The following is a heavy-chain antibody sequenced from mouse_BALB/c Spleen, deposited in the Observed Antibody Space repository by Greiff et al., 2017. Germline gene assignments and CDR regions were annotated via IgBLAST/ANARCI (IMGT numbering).Heavy chain of an antibody. CDR3: ARSRGYGTVTWFAY. J-gene: IGHJ3*01. D-gene: IGHD2-2*01. Sequence: VQLQQSGAELVKPGASVKLSCTASGFNIKDTYMHWVKQRPEQGLEWIGRIDPANGNTKYDPKFQGKATITADTSSNTAYLQLSSLTSEDTAVYYWARSRGYGTVTWFAYWGQGTLVTVAA. CDR2: IDPANGNT. CDR1: GFNIKDTY. V-gene: IGHV14-3*02.